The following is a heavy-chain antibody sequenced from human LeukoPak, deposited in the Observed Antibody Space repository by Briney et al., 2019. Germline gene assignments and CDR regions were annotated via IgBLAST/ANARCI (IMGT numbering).Heavy chain of an antibody. Sequence: PGGSLRLSCAASGFTFSTYSMCWVRQAPGKGLEWVTVISYDGSNKYYADSVKGRFTISRDNSKNTLYLQMNSLRAEDTAVYYCARADWGSPLDYWGQGTLVTVSS. CDR1: GFTFSTYS. CDR3: ARADWGSPLDY. V-gene: IGHV3-30-3*01. CDR2: ISYDGSNK. D-gene: IGHD7-27*01. J-gene: IGHJ4*02.